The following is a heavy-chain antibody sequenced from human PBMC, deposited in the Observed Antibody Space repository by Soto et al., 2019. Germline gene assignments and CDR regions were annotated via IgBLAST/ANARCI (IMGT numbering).Heavy chain of an antibody. Sequence: PSETLSLTCTVSGGSISSDYYHWTWIRQSPERGLEWIGYIHHSGSILYNPSLKSRVTISVDTSKNQFSLKLSSVTAADTAVYYCATIAVAGTLSVRDYWGQGTLVTVSS. CDR3: ATIAVAGTLSVRDY. J-gene: IGHJ4*02. CDR2: IHHSGSI. CDR1: GGSISSDYYH. V-gene: IGHV4-31*03. D-gene: IGHD6-19*01.